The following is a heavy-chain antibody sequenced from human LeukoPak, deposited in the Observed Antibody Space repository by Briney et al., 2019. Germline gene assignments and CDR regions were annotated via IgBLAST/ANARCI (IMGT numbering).Heavy chain of an antibody. CDR3: ARDRPAVAGIVDY. CDR2: INPNSGGT. V-gene: IGHV1-2*02. CDR1: GYTFTGYY. Sequence: ASVKVSCKASGYTFTGYYMHWVRQAPGQGLEWMGWINPNSGGTNYAQKFQGRVAMTRDTSISTAYMELSRLRSDDTAVYYCARDRPAVAGIVDYWGQGTLVTVSS. D-gene: IGHD6-19*01. J-gene: IGHJ4*02.